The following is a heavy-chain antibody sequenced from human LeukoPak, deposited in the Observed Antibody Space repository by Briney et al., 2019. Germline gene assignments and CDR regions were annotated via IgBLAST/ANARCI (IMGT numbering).Heavy chain of an antibody. CDR1: GYTFTSCD. V-gene: IGHV1-8*01. Sequence: ASVKVSCKASGYTFTSCDINWVRQATGQGLERMGWMSPNSGNTGYAQKFQGRVTMTRNTSISTAYMELSGLRSEDTAVYYCARTYGRDGYNYNYRGQGTLVTVSS. CDR3: ARTYGRDGYNYNY. D-gene: IGHD5-24*01. J-gene: IGHJ4*02. CDR2: MSPNSGNT.